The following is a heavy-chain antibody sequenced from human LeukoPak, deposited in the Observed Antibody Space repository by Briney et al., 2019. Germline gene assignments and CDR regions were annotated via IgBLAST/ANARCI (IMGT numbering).Heavy chain of an antibody. CDR3: ARHRPSYSGSKNWFDP. J-gene: IGHJ5*02. CDR1: GGSISSYY. Sequence: SETLSLTCTVSGGSISSYYWSWIRQPPGKGLEWIGEINHSGSTNYNPSLKSRVTISVDTSKNQFSLKLSSVTAADTAVYYCARHRPSYSGSKNWFDPWGQGTLVTVSS. CDR2: INHSGST. V-gene: IGHV4-34*01. D-gene: IGHD6-13*01.